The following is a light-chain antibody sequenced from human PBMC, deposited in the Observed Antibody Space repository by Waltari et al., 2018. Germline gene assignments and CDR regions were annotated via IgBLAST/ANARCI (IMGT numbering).Light chain of an antibody. Sequence: XVLTQSPATLSLSPGERATLSCRASESVSRNLAWYQQKPGQAPRLLIYDASTRATDIPARFSASGSGTDXTXTISSLEPEDFAVYYCXQRSSWPLTFGPGTXVDFK. CDR2: DAS. J-gene: IGKJ3*01. CDR1: ESVSRN. CDR3: XQRSSWPLT. V-gene: IGKV3-11*01.